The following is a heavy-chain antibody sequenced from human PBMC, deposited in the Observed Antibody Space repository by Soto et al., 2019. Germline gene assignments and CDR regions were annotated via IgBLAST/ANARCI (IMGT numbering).Heavy chain of an antibody. CDR2: IVAGSGKT. CDR1: GFTFISTA. J-gene: IGHJ5*02. V-gene: IGHV1-58*02. Sequence: QMKLVQSGPEVKKPGTSVKVSCKASGFTFISTAMQWVRQARGQRLEWIGWIVAGSGKTNYAQTFQERVTITRDMSTSTAYMELSGLRSEDTAVYYCMTEVGSGPWGQGTLVTVSS. CDR3: MTEVGSGP.